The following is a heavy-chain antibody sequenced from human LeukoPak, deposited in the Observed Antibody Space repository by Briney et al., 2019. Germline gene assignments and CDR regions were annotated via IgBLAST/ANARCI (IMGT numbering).Heavy chain of an antibody. J-gene: IGHJ6*03. CDR3: ARTTEGYCSSASCFGFSYSYYMDV. Sequence: SETLSLTCTVPGGSISSYYWSWIRQPPGKGLEWIGYIHYSGSTNYNPSLKSRLTISVETSKNQFSLKLRSVIAADTAVYYCARTTEGYCSSASCFGFSYSYYMDVWGKGTTVTISS. D-gene: IGHD2-2*01. V-gene: IGHV4-59*01. CDR1: GGSISSYY. CDR2: IHYSGST.